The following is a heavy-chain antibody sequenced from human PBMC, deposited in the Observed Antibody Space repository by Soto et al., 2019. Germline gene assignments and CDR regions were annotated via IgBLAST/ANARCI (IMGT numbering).Heavy chain of an antibody. V-gene: IGHV5-51*01. CDR2: IYPGDSES. CDR3: ARQGPNYTGGWWYFDV. CDR1: GYSFSNYW. J-gene: IGHJ4*02. D-gene: IGHD6-19*01. Sequence: PGESLKISCKGSGYSFSNYWIGWVRQMPGKGLEWMGIIYPGDSESRYSPSFQGQVTMSADKSISIAYLQWSSLKASDTAMYYCARQGPNYTGGWWYFDVWGQGPLVTVSS.